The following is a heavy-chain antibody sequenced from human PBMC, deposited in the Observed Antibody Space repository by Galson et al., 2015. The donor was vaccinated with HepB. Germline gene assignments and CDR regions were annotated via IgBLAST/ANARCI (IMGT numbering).Heavy chain of an antibody. V-gene: IGHV3-7*03. D-gene: IGHD3-10*01. Sequence: SLRLSCAASGFTFSSYWMSWVRQAPGKGPEWVANIKQDGSEKYYVDSVKGRFTISRDNAKNSLYLQMNSLRAEDTAVYYCARFQISTMVRGVIWGWFDPWGQGTLVTVSS. J-gene: IGHJ5*02. CDR2: IKQDGSEK. CDR3: ARFQISTMVRGVIWGWFDP. CDR1: GFTFSSYW.